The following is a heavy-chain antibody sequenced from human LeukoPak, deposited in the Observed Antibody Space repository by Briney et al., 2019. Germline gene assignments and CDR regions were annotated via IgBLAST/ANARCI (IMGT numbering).Heavy chain of an antibody. CDR1: GFTFSSYW. Sequence: GGSLRLSCAASGFTFSSYWMSWVRQAPGKGLEWVANINQGGSEKYYVDSVKGRFTISRDNAKNFLYLQMNSLRDDDTAVYYCARDSGLGAHIWGQGTMVTVSS. CDR2: INQGGSEK. J-gene: IGHJ3*02. D-gene: IGHD1-26*01. CDR3: ARDSGLGAHI. V-gene: IGHV3-7*01.